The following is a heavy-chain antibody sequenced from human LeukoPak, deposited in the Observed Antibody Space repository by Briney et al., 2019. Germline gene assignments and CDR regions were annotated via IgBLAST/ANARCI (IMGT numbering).Heavy chain of an antibody. J-gene: IGHJ6*02. V-gene: IGHV3-7*01. Sequence: GGSLRLSCAASGFTFSSYAMSWVRQAPGKGLEWVANIMQDGSVQHYVDSVKGRFTISRDNAKNSLYLQMNSLRAEDTALYYCARDYTATGGMDVWGQGTTVTVS. D-gene: IGHD2-21*02. CDR2: IMQDGSVQ. CDR1: GFTFSSYA. CDR3: ARDYTATGGMDV.